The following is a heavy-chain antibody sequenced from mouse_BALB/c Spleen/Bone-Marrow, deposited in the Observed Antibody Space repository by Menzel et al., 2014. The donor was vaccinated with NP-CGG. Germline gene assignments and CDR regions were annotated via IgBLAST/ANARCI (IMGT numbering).Heavy chain of an antibody. V-gene: IGHV4-1*02. J-gene: IGHJ4*01. CDR1: GFDFSRYW. CDR3: ARLGNYGAMDY. D-gene: IGHD2-1*01. Sequence: EVKLMESGGGLVQPGGSLKLSCAASGFDFSRYWMSWVRQAPGKGLEWIGEINPDSSTINYTPSLKDKFIISRDNAKNTLYLQMSKVRSEDTALYYCARLGNYGAMDYWGQGTSVTVSS. CDR2: INPDSSTI.